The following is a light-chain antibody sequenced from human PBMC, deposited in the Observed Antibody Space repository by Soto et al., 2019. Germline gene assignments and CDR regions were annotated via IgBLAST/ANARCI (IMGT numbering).Light chain of an antibody. J-gene: IGKJ1*01. CDR2: GAF. V-gene: IGKV3-11*01. Sequence: EIVLTQSPATLSLSPGERATLSCRASQSVSDTLAWYQQKPGQAPRVLIHGAFNRATGIPARFSGSGSGTDFTLTISSLEPEDFAVYYCQQRFSSWTFGQGTKVDIK. CDR1: QSVSDT. CDR3: QQRFSSWT.